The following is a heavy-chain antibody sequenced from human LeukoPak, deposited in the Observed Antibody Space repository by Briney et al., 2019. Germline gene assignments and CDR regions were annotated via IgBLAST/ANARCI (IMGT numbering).Heavy chain of an antibody. D-gene: IGHD1-26*01. CDR3: ARDQSGNLDY. Sequence: PGGSLRLSCAASGFTLRNTWMAWVRQAPGKGLEWVASINQDASTKHYVDSVKGRFTISRDNAKNSLYLQMNSLRAEDTAVYYCARDQSGNLDYWGQGTLVTVSS. V-gene: IGHV3-7*01. J-gene: IGHJ4*02. CDR1: GFTLRNTW. CDR2: INQDASTK.